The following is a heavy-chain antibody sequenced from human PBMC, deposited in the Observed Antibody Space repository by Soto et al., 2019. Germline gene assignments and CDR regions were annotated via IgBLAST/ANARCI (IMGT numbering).Heavy chain of an antibody. CDR3: ARDLGLQGYYGSGNYYALDY. Sequence: EVQLLESGGGLVQPGGSLRLSCAASGFTFTNYAMNWVRQAPGKGLEWVSSISGSGTTTYYADSVQGRFTISRDNSRHTLYLEMNSLRAEDTAVYYCARDLGLQGYYGSGNYYALDYWGQGTLVPVSS. D-gene: IGHD3-10*01. V-gene: IGHV3-23*01. CDR1: GFTFTNYA. CDR2: ISGSGTTT. J-gene: IGHJ4*02.